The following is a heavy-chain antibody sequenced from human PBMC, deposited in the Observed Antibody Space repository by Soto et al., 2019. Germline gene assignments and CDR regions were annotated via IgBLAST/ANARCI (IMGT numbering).Heavy chain of an antibody. D-gene: IGHD3-3*01. CDR3: ARINYDFWSGYYSNWYFDL. J-gene: IGHJ2*01. V-gene: IGHV2-26*01. CDR1: GFSLSNARMG. CDR2: IFSNDEK. Sequence: QVTLKESGPVLVKPTETLTLTCTVSGFSLSNARMGVSWIRQPPGKALEWLAHIFSNDEKSYSTSLKSRLTLSKATSNSQVVLTMTNMDPVYTATYYCARINYDFWSGYYSNWYFDLWGRGTLVTVSS.